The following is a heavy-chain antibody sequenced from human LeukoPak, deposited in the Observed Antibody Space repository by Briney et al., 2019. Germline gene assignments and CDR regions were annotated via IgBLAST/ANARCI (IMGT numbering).Heavy chain of an antibody. CDR2: INPSGGST. V-gene: IGHV1-46*01. CDR3: ARGGGIDSSSYGRDNWFDP. Sequence: GASVKVSCKASGYTFTSYYMHWVRQAPGQGLEWMGIINPSGGSTSYAQKFQGRVTMTRDTSTSTVYMELSSLRSEDTAVYYCARGGGIDSSSYGRDNWFDPWGQGTLVTVSS. J-gene: IGHJ5*02. D-gene: IGHD6-13*01. CDR1: GYTFTSYY.